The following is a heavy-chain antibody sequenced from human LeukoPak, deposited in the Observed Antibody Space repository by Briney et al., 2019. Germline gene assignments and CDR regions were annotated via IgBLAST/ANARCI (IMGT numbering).Heavy chain of an antibody. CDR1: GGSFSGYY. D-gene: IGHD6-19*01. J-gene: IGHJ4*02. V-gene: IGHV4-34*01. Sequence: ETLSLTCAVYGGSFSGYYWSWIRQPPGKGLEWIGEINHSGSTNYNPSLKSRVTISVDTSKNQFSLKLSSVTAADTAVYYCARVDWLGRLIWGQGTLVTVSS. CDR2: INHSGST. CDR3: ARVDWLGRLI.